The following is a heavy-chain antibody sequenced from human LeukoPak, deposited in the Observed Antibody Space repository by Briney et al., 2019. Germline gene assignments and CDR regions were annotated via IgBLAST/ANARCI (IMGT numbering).Heavy chain of an antibody. J-gene: IGHJ4*02. CDR2: LYNAGST. CDR3: ASLKGLFDYFDY. CDR1: GFIVSNNY. Sequence: PGGSLRLSCVASGFIVSNNYMSWVRQALGKGLEWVSVLYNAGSTYYADSVKGRFTISRDNSKNTLYLQMYSLRAEDTAVYYCASLKGLFDYFDYRGQGILVTVYS. V-gene: IGHV3-53*01. D-gene: IGHD3-22*01.